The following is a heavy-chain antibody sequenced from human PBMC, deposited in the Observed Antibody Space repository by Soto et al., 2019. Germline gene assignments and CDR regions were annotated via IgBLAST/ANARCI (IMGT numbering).Heavy chain of an antibody. D-gene: IGHD2-8*01. CDR1: GGSISSSSYY. CDR2: IYYSGST. Sequence: SETLSLTCTVSGGSISSSSYYWGWIRQPPGKGLEWIGSIYYSGSTYYNPSLKSRVTISVDTSKNQFSLKLSSVTAADTAVYYCARLSDVEKVWAHREVPRYYFDYWGQGTLVTVSS. CDR3: ARLSDVEKVWAHREVPRYYFDY. V-gene: IGHV4-39*01. J-gene: IGHJ4*02.